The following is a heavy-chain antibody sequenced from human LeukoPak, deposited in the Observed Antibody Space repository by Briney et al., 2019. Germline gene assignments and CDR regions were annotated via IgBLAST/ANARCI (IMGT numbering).Heavy chain of an antibody. CDR1: GFSFSSNV. CDR2: ISHDGNDK. V-gene: IGHV3-30*18. Sequence: PGGPLRLSCAASGFSFSSNVMHWVRQAPGKGLEWVAQISHDGNDKYYADSVKGRFTISRDNSKNTLFLQLDSLRAEDTAVYFCAKVGIGYYYPFDYWGQGTLVTVSS. J-gene: IGHJ4*02. D-gene: IGHD3-22*01. CDR3: AKVGIGYYYPFDY.